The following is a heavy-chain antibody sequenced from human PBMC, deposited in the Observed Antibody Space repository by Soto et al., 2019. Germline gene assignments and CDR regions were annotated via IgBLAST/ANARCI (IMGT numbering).Heavy chain of an antibody. D-gene: IGHD1-1*01. Sequence: QVQLQESGPGLVKPSETLSLTCTVSGASIRGYYWSWIRKSAGKGLEWIGRIYATGTTDYNPSLKSRGMMSVYTSKKQFALRLRSVTAADTAVYYCVRDGTKTLRDWFDPWGQGISVTVSS. CDR2: IYATGTT. J-gene: IGHJ5*02. CDR1: GASIRGYY. V-gene: IGHV4-4*07. CDR3: VRDGTKTLRDWFDP.